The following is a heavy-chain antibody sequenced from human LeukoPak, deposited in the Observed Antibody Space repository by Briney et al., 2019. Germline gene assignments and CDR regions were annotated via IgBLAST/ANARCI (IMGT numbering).Heavy chain of an antibody. J-gene: IGHJ4*02. CDR3: ARGYDILTGYYKGQGQYYFDY. D-gene: IGHD3-9*01. Sequence: ASVKVSCKASGYTFTSYGISWVRQAPGQGLEWMGWISAYNGNTNYAQKLQGRVTMTTDTSTNTAYMELRSLRSDDTAVYYCARGYDILTGYYKGQGQYYFDYWGQGTLVTVSS. CDR1: GYTFTSYG. CDR2: ISAYNGNT. V-gene: IGHV1-18*04.